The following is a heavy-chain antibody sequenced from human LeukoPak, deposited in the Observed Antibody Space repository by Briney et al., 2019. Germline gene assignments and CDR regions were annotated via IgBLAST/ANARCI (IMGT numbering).Heavy chain of an antibody. Sequence: GGSLRLSCAASGFTFSSYGMHWVRQAPGKGLEWVAVISYDGSNKYYADSVKGRFTISRDNSKNSLYPQMNSLRAEDTAVYYCARDAYDDYSNYADYWGQGTLVTVSS. J-gene: IGHJ4*02. CDR2: ISYDGSNK. CDR3: ARDAYDDYSNYADY. CDR1: GFTFSSYG. D-gene: IGHD4-11*01. V-gene: IGHV3-30*03.